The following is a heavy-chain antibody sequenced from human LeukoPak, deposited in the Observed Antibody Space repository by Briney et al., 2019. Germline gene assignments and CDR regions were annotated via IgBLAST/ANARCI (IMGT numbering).Heavy chain of an antibody. V-gene: IGHV3-21*01. J-gene: IGHJ4*02. CDR3: ATIGGGGLRGYFDY. CDR2: ISSSSSYI. Sequence: GGSLRLSCAASGFTFSSYSMNWVRQAPGKGLEWVSSISSSSSYIYYADSVKGRFTISRDNAKNSLYLQMNSLRAEDTAVYYCATIGGGGLRGYFDYWGQGTLVTVSS. CDR1: GFTFSSYS. D-gene: IGHD3-10*01.